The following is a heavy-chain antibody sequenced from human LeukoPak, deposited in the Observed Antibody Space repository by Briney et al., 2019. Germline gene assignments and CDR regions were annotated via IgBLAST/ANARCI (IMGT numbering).Heavy chain of an antibody. V-gene: IGHV4-61*02. CDR3: ARDTSTMVVTPVGYYYYYYMDV. CDR1: GGSISSGSYY. J-gene: IGHJ6*03. D-gene: IGHD4-23*01. CDR2: IYTSGST. Sequence: TSETLSLTCTVSGGSISSGSYYWSWIRQPAGKGLEWIGRIYTSGSTNYNPSLKSRVTISVDTSKNQFSLKLSSVTAAATAVYYCARDTSTMVVTPVGYYYYYYMDVWGKGTTVTVSS.